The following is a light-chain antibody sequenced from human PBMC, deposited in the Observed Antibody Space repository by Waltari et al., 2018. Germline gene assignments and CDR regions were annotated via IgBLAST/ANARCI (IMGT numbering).Light chain of an antibody. CDR2: GAS. CDR3: QQYDTYSRDT. V-gene: IGKV1-5*01. CDR1: QSFSHW. J-gene: IGKJ2*01. Sequence: DFQMTQSPSTLSASVGDRVTITFRASQSFSHWVAWYQRKPGTAPKLMIYGASNLESGVPSRFSGSGSGTEFTLTISSLQPDDFATYYCQQYDTYSRDTFGQGTRLEI.